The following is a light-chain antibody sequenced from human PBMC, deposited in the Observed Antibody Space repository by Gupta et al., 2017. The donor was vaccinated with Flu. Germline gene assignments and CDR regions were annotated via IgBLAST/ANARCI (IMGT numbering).Light chain of an antibody. Sequence: QSALTQPGSVSGSPGQSITISCTGTSSDVGRSDSVSWYQQHPGKAPKLIIYDVSNRPSGVSSRFSGSNSGNTASLTISGLAAEDATDYYCSSYTSTNTFYVFGPGTKVTVL. V-gene: IGLV2-14*01. CDR1: SSDVGRSDS. J-gene: IGLJ1*01. CDR3: SSYTSTNTFYV. CDR2: DVS.